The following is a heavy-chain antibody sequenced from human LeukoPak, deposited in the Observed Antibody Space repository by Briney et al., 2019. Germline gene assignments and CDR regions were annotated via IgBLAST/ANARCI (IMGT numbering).Heavy chain of an antibody. CDR3: ARHPGFYSNYPRDY. V-gene: IGHV4-39*01. CDR2: IYYSGST. J-gene: IGHJ4*02. CDR1: GGSISSSSYY. D-gene: IGHD4-11*01. Sequence: PSETLSLTCTVSGGSISSSSYYWGWIRQPPGKGLEWIGSIYYSGSTYYNPSLKSRVTIFVDTSKNQFSLKLSSVTAADTAVYYCARHPGFYSNYPRDYWGQGTLVTVSS.